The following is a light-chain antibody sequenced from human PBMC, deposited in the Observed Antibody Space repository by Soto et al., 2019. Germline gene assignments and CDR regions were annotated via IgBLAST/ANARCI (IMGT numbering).Light chain of an antibody. J-gene: IGKJ2*01. CDR3: QQYYSIPYT. CDR2: WAS. CDR1: QTVLYSSNNKNY. Sequence: DIVMTKSPDSLAVSLGERATINCKSSQTVLYSSNNKNYLTWYQQKPGQPPKMLISWASTRESGVPDRFSGSGSGTDFTLTISSLQSEDVAVYYCQQYYSIPYTFGQGTKLEIK. V-gene: IGKV4-1*01.